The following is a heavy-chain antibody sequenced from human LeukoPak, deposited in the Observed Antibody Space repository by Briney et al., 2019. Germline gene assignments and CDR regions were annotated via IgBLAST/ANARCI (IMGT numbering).Heavy chain of an antibody. Sequence: PSETLSLTCTVSGGSISYYYWGWIRQPPGKGLEWIGYIYYSGSTNYHPSLKSRVTISVDTSKNQFSLNLSSVTAADTAVYYCARADYYYDSSGYTYLFDSWGQGILVTVSS. CDR1: GGSISYYY. D-gene: IGHD3-22*01. J-gene: IGHJ4*02. V-gene: IGHV4-59*01. CDR3: ARADYYYDSSGYTYLFDS. CDR2: IYYSGST.